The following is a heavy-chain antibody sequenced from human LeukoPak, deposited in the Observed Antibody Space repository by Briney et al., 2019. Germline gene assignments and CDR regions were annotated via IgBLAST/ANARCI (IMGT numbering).Heavy chain of an antibody. CDR2: IFSSGSVT. D-gene: IGHD4-17*01. V-gene: IGHV3-23*01. J-gene: IGHJ3*02. Sequence: PGGSVRLSCAASGFSLGNYGMIWLRQAPGKGLEWVSAIFSSGSVTHYADSVKGRFTISRDNSRNTLYLQMNSLRAEDTAVYYCAKDPNGDYIGAFDSWGQGTMVTVSS. CDR3: AKDPNGDYIGAFDS. CDR1: GFSLGNYG.